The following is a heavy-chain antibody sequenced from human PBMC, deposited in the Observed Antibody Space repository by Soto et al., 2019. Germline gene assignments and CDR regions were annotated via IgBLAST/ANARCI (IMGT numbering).Heavy chain of an antibody. CDR2: TSAYNGNT. V-gene: IGHV1-18*01. CDR3: ARVDDYYMDV. CDR1: GYTFTGDA. Sequence: ASVNGSCKASGYTFTGDAMHWVRQAPGQRLEWMGWTSAYNGNTNYAQKLQGRVTMTTDTSTSTAYMELRSLRSDDTAVYYCARVDDYYMDVWGKGTTVTVSS. J-gene: IGHJ6*03.